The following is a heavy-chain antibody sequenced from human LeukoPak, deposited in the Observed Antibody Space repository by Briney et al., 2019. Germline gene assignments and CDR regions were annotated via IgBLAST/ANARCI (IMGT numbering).Heavy chain of an antibody. Sequence: NAGGSLRLSCAASGFTFRNAWMSWVRQAPGKGLEWVGLIKSKTDGGTTDYAAPVKGRFTISRDDSKNTLYLQMNSLKTEDTAVYYGTTVTIKVYWGQRTLVTVSS. CDR3: TTVTIKVY. D-gene: IGHD1-1*01. CDR1: GFTFRNAW. CDR2: IKSKTDGGTT. J-gene: IGHJ4*02. V-gene: IGHV3-15*01.